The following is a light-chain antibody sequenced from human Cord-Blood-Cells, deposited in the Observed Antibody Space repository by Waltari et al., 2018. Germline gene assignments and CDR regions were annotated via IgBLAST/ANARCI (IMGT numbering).Light chain of an antibody. CDR2: EVS. CDR3: CSYASSSTWV. V-gene: IGLV2-23*02. J-gene: IGLJ3*02. CDR1: SSDVGSYNL. Sequence: QSAMTQPASVSGSPGQSITISCTGTSSDVGSYNLVTWYQQHPGKAPKLMIYEVSKLPSGVSNRCSGSKSGNTASRAIAVLQAEDEADYYCCSYASSSTWVFGGGTKLTVL.